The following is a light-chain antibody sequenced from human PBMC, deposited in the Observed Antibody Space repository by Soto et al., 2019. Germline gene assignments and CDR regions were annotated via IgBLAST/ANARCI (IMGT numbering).Light chain of an antibody. CDR2: KAS. CDR3: QQYNTYTWT. J-gene: IGKJ1*01. Sequence: DIQMTQSPSTLSASVGDRVTITCRASQSISVWLAWYQQKPGKAPKLLIYKASTLESGVPSRFSGSGFGTDFTLTISSLQPDDFATYYCQQYNTYTWTFGQGTKVDIK. CDR1: QSISVW. V-gene: IGKV1-5*03.